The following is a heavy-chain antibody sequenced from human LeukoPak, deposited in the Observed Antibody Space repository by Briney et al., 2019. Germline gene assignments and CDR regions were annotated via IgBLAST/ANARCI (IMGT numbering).Heavy chain of an antibody. D-gene: IGHD2-2*01. V-gene: IGHV4-38-2*02. CDR1: GHSITSDYY. J-gene: IGHJ5*02. CDR3: ARERTIVVVPAAIRPGNNWFDP. CDR2: IYHNGRT. Sequence: SETLSLTCTVSGHSITSDYYWGWIRQPPGKGLGWIASIYHNGRTYNNPSLKSRVTISVDTSKNQFSLKLKSVTAADTAVYYCARERTIVVVPAAIRPGNNWFDPWGQGTLVTVSS.